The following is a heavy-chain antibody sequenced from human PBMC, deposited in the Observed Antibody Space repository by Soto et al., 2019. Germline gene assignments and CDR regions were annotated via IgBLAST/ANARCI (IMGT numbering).Heavy chain of an antibody. CDR2: INPFAESS. V-gene: IGHV1-46*01. D-gene: IGHD2-15*01. Sequence: QVQLVQSGAEVKKPGASVKISCKASGYSFTVHYMHWVRQAPGQGLEWMGVINPFAESSTYAQRFRGRVTMTRDTSTSTVYMELSRLRFEATAVYFCATGGDNSGEFYSYGMDVWGQGTTVTVSS. CDR1: GYSFTVHY. CDR3: ATGGDNSGEFYSYGMDV. J-gene: IGHJ6*02.